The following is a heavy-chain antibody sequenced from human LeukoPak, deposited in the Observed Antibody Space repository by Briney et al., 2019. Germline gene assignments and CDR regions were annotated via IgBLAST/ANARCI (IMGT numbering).Heavy chain of an antibody. CDR3: APNRRVVPAGYDAFDT. CDR1: GYTLTELS. D-gene: IGHD2-2*01. CDR2: FDPEDGET. V-gene: IGHV1-24*01. Sequence: ASVKVSCKVSGYTLTELSMHWVRQAPGKGLEWMGGFDPEDGETIYAQKFQGRVTMTEDTSTDTAYMELSSLRSEDTAVYYCAPNRRVVPAGYDAFDTWGQGTMVTVSS. J-gene: IGHJ3*02.